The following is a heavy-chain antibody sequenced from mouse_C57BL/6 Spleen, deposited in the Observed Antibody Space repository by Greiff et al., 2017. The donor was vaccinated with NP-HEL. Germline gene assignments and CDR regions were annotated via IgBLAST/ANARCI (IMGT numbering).Heavy chain of an antibody. D-gene: IGHD2-2*01. CDR2: IHPNSGST. CDR3: AKGYDGPHWYFDV. V-gene: IGHV1-64*01. CDR1: GYTFTSYW. Sequence: VQLQQPGAELVKPGASVKLSCKASGYTFTSYWMHWVKQRPGQGLEWIGMIHPNSGSTNYNEKFKSKATLTVDKSSSTAYMQLSSLTSEDSAVYYCAKGYDGPHWYFDVWGTGTTVTVSS. J-gene: IGHJ1*03.